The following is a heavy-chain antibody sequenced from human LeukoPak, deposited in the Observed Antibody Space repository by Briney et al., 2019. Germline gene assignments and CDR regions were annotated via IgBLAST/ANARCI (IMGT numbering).Heavy chain of an antibody. J-gene: IGHJ4*02. CDR3: ARDVPTMMIRFDY. V-gene: IGHV3-11*01. CDR1: GFTFSDYY. Sequence: GGSLRLSCAASGFTFSDYYMSWIRQAPGKGLEWVSYISSGGSTIYYADSVKGRFTISRDNAKNSLYLQMNSLRAEDTAVYYCARDVPTMMIRFDYWGQGTLVTVSS. CDR2: ISSGGSTI. D-gene: IGHD3-22*01.